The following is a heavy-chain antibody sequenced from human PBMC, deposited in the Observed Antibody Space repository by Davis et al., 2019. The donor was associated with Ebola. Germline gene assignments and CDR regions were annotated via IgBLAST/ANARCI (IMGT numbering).Heavy chain of an antibody. D-gene: IGHD3-10*01. V-gene: IGHV3-30*04. CDR3: ARRSGPDY. CDR2: ISYDGSNK. Sequence: GGSLRLSCTDSVITFSSYAMTWVRQAPGKGLEWVAVISYDGSNKYYADSVKGRFTISRDNSKNTLYLQMNSLRAEDTAVYYCARRSGPDYWGQGTLVTVSS. CDR1: VITFSSYA. J-gene: IGHJ4*02.